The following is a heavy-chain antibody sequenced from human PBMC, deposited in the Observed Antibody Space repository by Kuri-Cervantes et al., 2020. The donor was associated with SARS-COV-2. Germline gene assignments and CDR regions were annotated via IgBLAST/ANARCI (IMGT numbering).Heavy chain of an antibody. D-gene: IGHD3-16*01. CDR1: GFTFSSYA. CDR2: ISYDGTNK. Sequence: GESLKISCAASGFTFSSYAMHWVRQAPGKGLEWVAVISYDGTNKHNADSVKGRFTISRDNSKNTLYLQMNSLREEDTAVYYCARLPAGLRLGERYFDYWGQGTLVTVSS. CDR3: ARLPAGLRLGERYFDY. J-gene: IGHJ4*02. V-gene: IGHV3-30*04.